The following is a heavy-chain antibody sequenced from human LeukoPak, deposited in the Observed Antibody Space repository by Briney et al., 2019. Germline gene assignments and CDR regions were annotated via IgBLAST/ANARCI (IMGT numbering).Heavy chain of an antibody. J-gene: IGHJ4*02. Sequence: SETLSLTCTVSGGSMISSSYYWGWIRQPPGKGLEWIGHIFYGGSAYYTPSLMGRVTISVDASSNQFSLELTSLTAADTAVYYCARVVRYYDSRGYYNTPYYFDSWGQGTLVTVSS. CDR2: IFYGGSA. V-gene: IGHV4-39*07. D-gene: IGHD3-22*01. CDR1: GGSMISSSYY. CDR3: ARVVRYYDSRGYYNTPYYFDS.